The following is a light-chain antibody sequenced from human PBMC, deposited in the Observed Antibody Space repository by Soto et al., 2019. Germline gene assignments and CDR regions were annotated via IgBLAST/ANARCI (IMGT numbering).Light chain of an antibody. Sequence: DIRLTQSPSFLSAPVGARATITCRASQGVSSYLAWYQQKPGKAPKLLIYAASTLQSGVPSRFSGSGSGTEFTLTISSLQPEDFATYYCQQLTSHPLTFGGGTKVEIK. CDR3: QQLTSHPLT. J-gene: IGKJ4*01. CDR2: AAS. V-gene: IGKV1-9*01. CDR1: QGVSSY.